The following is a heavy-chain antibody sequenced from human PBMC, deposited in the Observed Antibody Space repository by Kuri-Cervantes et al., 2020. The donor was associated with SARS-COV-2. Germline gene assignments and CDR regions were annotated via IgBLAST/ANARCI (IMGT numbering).Heavy chain of an antibody. D-gene: IGHD1-26*01. J-gene: IGHJ4*02. CDR3: AKFGALWELKSMGKLYFEY. V-gene: IGHV3-30*18. CDR1: GFTFNNYA. Sequence: GESLKISCAASGFTFNNYAIHWVRQAPGKGLEWVALISYEGSIKSYADSVKGRFTISRDSSKNTLYLQMSSLRHEDTAVYFCAKFGALWELKSMGKLYFEYWGPGTLVTVSS. CDR2: ISYEGSIK.